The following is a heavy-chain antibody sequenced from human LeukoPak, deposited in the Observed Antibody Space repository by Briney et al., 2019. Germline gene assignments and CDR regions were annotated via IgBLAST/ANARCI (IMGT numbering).Heavy chain of an antibody. CDR3: TTGLYGSGSYDIDY. V-gene: IGHV3-15*01. J-gene: IGHJ4*02. D-gene: IGHD3-10*01. Sequence: PGGSLRLSWAASGFTFSNAWMSWVRQAPGKGLEWVGRIKSKTDGGTTDYAAPVKGRFTISRDDSKNTLYLQMNSLKTEDTAVYYCTTGLYGSGSYDIDYWGQGTLVTVSS. CDR1: GFTFSNAW. CDR2: IKSKTDGGTT.